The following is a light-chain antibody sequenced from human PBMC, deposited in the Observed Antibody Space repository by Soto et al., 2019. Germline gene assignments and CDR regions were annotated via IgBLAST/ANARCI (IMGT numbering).Light chain of an antibody. CDR2: GAS. V-gene: IGKV3-15*01. CDR3: HQYNNLPPIFP. CDR1: QIVSSN. Sequence: EIVMTQSPATLSVSPGERATLSCRASQIVSSNLAWYQQKPGQAPRLLIYGASTRATGIPARFSGSGYGTEGTLTIRSLQSEDFAVYYCHQYNNLPPIFPFGPGTKVDIK. J-gene: IGKJ3*01.